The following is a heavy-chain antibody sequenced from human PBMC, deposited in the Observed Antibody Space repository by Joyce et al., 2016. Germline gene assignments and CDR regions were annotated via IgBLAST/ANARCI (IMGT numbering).Heavy chain of an antibody. D-gene: IGHD3-10*01. Sequence: QVQLVQSGAEVKKPGASVTFSCKTSGYSFSNYAMHWVRQAPGQRPEWMGWINAADGNTKYSQNFQGRVNISRDTSATTGYMELSSLKLEDTAVYYCASGSFRDAFDIWGQGTMVTVSS. CDR1: GYSFSNYA. CDR3: ASGSFRDAFDI. V-gene: IGHV1-3*01. CDR2: INAADGNT. J-gene: IGHJ3*02.